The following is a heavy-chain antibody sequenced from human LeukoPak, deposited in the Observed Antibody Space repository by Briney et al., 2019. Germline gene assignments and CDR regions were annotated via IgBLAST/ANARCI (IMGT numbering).Heavy chain of an antibody. D-gene: IGHD2-21*01. CDR2: IYYSGST. Sequence: SETLSLTCTVSGGSISSYYWSWVRQPPGKGLEWIGYIYYSGSTNYNPSLKSRVTISVDTSKNQFSLKLNSVTAADTAVYYCTRNGAYCLDFWGQGTPVTVSS. CDR3: TRNGAYCLDF. J-gene: IGHJ4*02. V-gene: IGHV4-59*12. CDR1: GGSISSYY.